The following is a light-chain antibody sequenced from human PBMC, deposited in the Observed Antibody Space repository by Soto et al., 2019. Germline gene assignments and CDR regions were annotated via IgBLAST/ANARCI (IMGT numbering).Light chain of an antibody. Sequence: QSALTQPASVSGSPGQSITISCTGTSSDIGGYNYVSWYQQHPGKAPKLMIYEVSNRPSGVSNRFSGSKSGNTASLTISGLQAEDEADYYCSSYTRSSTPYVSGTGTKVTV. CDR2: EVS. CDR3: SSYTRSSTPYV. CDR1: SSDIGGYNY. V-gene: IGLV2-14*01. J-gene: IGLJ1*01.